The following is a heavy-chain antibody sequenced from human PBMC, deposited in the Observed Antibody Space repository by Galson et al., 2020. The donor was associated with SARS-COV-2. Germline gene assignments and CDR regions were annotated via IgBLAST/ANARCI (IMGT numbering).Heavy chain of an antibody. CDR3: AKDLKQHQVVADAFDT. CDR2: VTGSGDAT. Sequence: GESLKISCAASGFTFNNYVMAWVRHAPVAWLAWVADVTGSGDATHYADSVKGRFTISRDNSKNTVLLQMTSLRADDTAVYFCAKDLKQHQVVADAFDTWGQGTMVTVSS. D-gene: IGHD2-2*01. J-gene: IGHJ3*02. V-gene: IGHV3-23*01. CDR1: GFTFNNYV.